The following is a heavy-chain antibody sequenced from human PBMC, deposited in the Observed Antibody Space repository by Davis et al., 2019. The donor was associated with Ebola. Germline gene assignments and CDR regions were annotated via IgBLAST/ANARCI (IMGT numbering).Heavy chain of an antibody. CDR2: IYYSGST. Sequence: SETLSLTCTVSGGSISSGDYYWSWIRQPPGKGLEWIGYIYYSGSTNSNPSLKSRVTISVDTSKNQFSLKLSSVTAADTAVYYCARDGPDYYGLDVWGQGTAVTVSS. CDR1: GGSISSGDYY. CDR3: ARDGPDYYGLDV. V-gene: IGHV4-30-4*01. J-gene: IGHJ6*02.